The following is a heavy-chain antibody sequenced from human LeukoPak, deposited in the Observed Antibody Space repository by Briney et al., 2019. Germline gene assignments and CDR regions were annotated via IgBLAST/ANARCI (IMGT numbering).Heavy chain of an antibody. CDR1: GGSFIGYY. CDR3: ARGFPGGA. D-gene: IGHD4-23*01. J-gene: IGHJ5*02. Sequence: SETLSLTCAVYGGSFIGYYWSWIRQPPGKGLEWIGEINHSGSTNYNPSLKSRVTISVDTSKNQFSLKLSSVTAAGTAVYYCARGFPGGAWGQGTLVTVSS. V-gene: IGHV4-34*01. CDR2: INHSGST.